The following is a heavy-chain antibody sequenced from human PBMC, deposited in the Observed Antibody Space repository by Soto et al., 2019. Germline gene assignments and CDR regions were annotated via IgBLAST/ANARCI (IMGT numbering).Heavy chain of an antibody. J-gene: IGHJ6*02. D-gene: IGHD3-10*01. CDR2: FDPEDGET. V-gene: IGHV1-24*01. CDR3: AMSPGSPRSSFLYYYYYGMDV. CDR1: GYTLTELS. Sequence: ASVKVSCKVSGYTLTELSMHWVRQAPGKGLEWMGGFDPEDGETIYAQKFQGRVTMTEDTSTDTAYMELSSLRSEDTAVYYCAMSPGSPRSSFLYYYYYGMDVWGQGTTVTVSS.